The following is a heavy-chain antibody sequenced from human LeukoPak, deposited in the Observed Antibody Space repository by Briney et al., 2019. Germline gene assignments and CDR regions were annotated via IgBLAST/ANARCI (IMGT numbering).Heavy chain of an antibody. J-gene: IGHJ4*02. CDR3: AGRVTGYSSGYVY. CDR1: GFTFTDYA. D-gene: IGHD5-18*01. V-gene: IGHV3-23*01. Sequence: PGGSLRLSCVASGFTFTDYAMTWVRQPPGRRLEWVSTITTTVGDTHYADSVKGRFTVSRDDSKGTLFLQMNSLRAEDTGVYYCAGRVTGYSSGYVYWGQGTLVTVSS. CDR2: ITTTVGDT.